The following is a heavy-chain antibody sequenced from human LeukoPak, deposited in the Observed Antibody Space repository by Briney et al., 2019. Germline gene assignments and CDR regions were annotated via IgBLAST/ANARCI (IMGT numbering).Heavy chain of an antibody. J-gene: IGHJ4*02. CDR3: ARARGSYYLDY. V-gene: IGHV3-53*03. D-gene: IGHD1-26*01. Sequence: GGSLRLSCAASGFTVSSSYMSWVRQAPGKGLEWVSIIYTSGGTYYADSVKGRFTISRDNAKNSLYLQVNSLRAEDTAVYYCARARGSYYLDYWGQGTLVTVSS. CDR2: IYTSGGT. CDR1: GFTVSSSY.